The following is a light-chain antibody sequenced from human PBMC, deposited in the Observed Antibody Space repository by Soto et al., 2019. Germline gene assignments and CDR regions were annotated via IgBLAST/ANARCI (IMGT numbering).Light chain of an antibody. J-gene: IGLJ3*02. Sequence: QSVLTQPASVSGSPGQSITISCTGTSSDVGGYNYVSWYQQHPGKAPKLMIYDVSNRPSGVSNRFSGSKSGNTASLTISGLQAEDEADYYCSSYTSSSPLWVFGGGTQLTVL. CDR1: SSDVGGYNY. CDR2: DVS. CDR3: SSYTSSSPLWV. V-gene: IGLV2-14*01.